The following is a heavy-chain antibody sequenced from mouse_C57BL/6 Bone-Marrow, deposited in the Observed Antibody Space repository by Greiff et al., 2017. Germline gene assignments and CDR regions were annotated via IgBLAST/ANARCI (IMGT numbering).Heavy chain of an antibody. J-gene: IGHJ4*01. Sequence: VQLQQPGAELVKPGASVKLSCKASGYSFTSYYIHWVKQRPGQGLEWIGWIYPGSGNTKYNEKFKGKATLTADTSSSTAYMQLSSLTSEDSAVYYCARLYYYAMDYWGQGTSVTVSS. CDR3: ARLYYYAMDY. CDR1: GYSFTSYY. CDR2: IYPGSGNT. V-gene: IGHV1-66*01.